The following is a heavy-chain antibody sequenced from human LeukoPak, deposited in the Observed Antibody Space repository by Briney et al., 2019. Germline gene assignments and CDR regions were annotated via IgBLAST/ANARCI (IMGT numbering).Heavy chain of an antibody. V-gene: IGHV4-31*03. Sequence: KPSETLSLTCTVSGGSISSGGYYWSWIRQHPGKGLEWIGYIYYSGSTYYNPSLKSRVTISVDTSKNQFSLKLSSVTAADTAVYYCARMGYCSSTSCYPEGFDPWGQGTLVTVSS. CDR2: IYYSGST. J-gene: IGHJ5*02. CDR3: ARMGYCSSTSCYPEGFDP. D-gene: IGHD2-2*01. CDR1: GGSISSGGYY.